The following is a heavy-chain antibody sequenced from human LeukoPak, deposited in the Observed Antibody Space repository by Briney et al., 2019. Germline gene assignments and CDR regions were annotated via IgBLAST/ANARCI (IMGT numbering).Heavy chain of an antibody. J-gene: IGHJ4*02. CDR3: DMISSSSGYNFDC. CDR2: IKNKINSYTT. CDR1: GFTFSDHF. Sequence: GGSLRLSCAASGFTFSDHFMDWVRQAPGKGLEWVGRIKNKINSYTTQYAASVKGRFTISRDDSKNSMYLQMNSLKTEGTAVYFCDMISSSSGYNFDCWGQGTLVTVSS. V-gene: IGHV3-72*01. D-gene: IGHD6-6*01.